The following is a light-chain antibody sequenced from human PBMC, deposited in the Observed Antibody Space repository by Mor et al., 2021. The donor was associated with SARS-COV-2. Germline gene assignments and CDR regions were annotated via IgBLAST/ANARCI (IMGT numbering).Light chain of an antibody. Sequence: QQPGKAPKRLIFSASTLESGVPSRFSGSGSGTEFTLTISSLQPEDSATYFCLQREAYPSFGGGTTVVIK. V-gene: IGKV1-17*01. CDR3: LQREAYPS. CDR2: SAS. J-gene: IGKJ4*01.